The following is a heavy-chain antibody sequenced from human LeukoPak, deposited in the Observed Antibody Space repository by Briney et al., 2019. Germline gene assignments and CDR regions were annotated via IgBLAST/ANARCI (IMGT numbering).Heavy chain of an antibody. CDR2: SGST. CDR3: ARHAYYHDSSGLLNFDY. Sequence: SGTLSLTCSVSGGSISGYYCSWIRQPPGKGLEWIGYSGSTNYNPSLKSRVTISVDTSKNQFSLKLSSVTAADTAVYYCARHAYYHDSSGLLNFDYWGQGILVTVSS. V-gene: IGHV4-59*08. D-gene: IGHD3-22*01. J-gene: IGHJ4*02. CDR1: GGSISGYY.